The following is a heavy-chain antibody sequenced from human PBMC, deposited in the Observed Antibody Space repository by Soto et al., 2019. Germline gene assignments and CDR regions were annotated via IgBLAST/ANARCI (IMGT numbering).Heavy chain of an antibody. Sequence: SVKVSCKSSGGIFTASAISCVLQAPGQGPEWMGGVIPMFGTANYPQRFQGRVTITADESTNTAYLQLSSLRSEDTAVYFCAVGFKLDYYTLDVWGQGTTVTVSS. V-gene: IGHV1-69*13. J-gene: IGHJ6*02. CDR1: GGIFTASA. D-gene: IGHD3-10*01. CDR2: VIPMFGTA. CDR3: AVGFKLDYYTLDV.